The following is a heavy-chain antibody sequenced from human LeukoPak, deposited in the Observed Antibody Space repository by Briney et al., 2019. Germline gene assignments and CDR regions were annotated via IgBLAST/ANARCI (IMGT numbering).Heavy chain of an antibody. CDR1: GFTFSSYW. J-gene: IGHJ3*02. Sequence: GGSLRLSCAASGFTFSSYWMSWVRQAPGKGLEWVANIKQGGREKNYVDSVKGRFTISRDNAKNSLYLQMNSLRAEDTAVYYCATDSRIVGATGASDMWGRGTMVTVSS. V-gene: IGHV3-7*01. CDR3: ATDSRIVGATGASDM. CDR2: IKQGGREK. D-gene: IGHD1-26*01.